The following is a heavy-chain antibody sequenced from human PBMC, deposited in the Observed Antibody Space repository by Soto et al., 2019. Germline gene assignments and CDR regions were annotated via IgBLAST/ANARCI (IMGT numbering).Heavy chain of an antibody. D-gene: IGHD3-3*01. CDR1: GYNFAGYW. CDR3: ARGGVSTRTFDY. Sequence: AGESLKISCKGSGYNFAGYWIAWVRQMPGKGLELMGIIYPSDSDTGYRPSFQGQVTISADKSISSAYLQWSSLRASDTATYYCARGGVSTRTFDYWGQGTPVTVSS. CDR2: IYPSDSDT. J-gene: IGHJ4*02. V-gene: IGHV5-51*01.